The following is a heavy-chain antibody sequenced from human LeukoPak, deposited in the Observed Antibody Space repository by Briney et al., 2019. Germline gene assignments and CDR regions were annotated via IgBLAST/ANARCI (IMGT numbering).Heavy chain of an antibody. CDR3: ASQDCTNGVCYNGWFDP. CDR2: INHSGST. D-gene: IGHD2-8*01. CDR1: GGSFSGYY. Sequence: SETLSLTCAVYGGSFSGYYWSWIRQPPGKGLEWIGEINHSGSTNYNPSLKSRVTISVDTSKNQFSLKLSSVTAADTAVYYCASQDCTNGVCYNGWFDPWGQGTLVTVSS. J-gene: IGHJ5*02. V-gene: IGHV4-34*01.